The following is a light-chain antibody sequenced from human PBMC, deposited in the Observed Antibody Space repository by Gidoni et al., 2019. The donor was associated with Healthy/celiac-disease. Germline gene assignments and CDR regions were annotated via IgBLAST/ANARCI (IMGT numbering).Light chain of an antibody. J-gene: IGKJ1*01. V-gene: IGKV1-39*01. CDR3: QQSYSTPRA. CDR1: QSISSY. Sequence: DRVTITCRASQSISSYLNWYQQKPGKAPKLLIYAASSLQSGVPSRFSGRGSGTDFTLTISSLQPEDFATYYCQQSYSTPRAFGQGTKVEIK. CDR2: AAS.